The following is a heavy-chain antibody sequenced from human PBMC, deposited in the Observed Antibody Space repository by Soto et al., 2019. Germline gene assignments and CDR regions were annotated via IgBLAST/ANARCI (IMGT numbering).Heavy chain of an antibody. V-gene: IGHV4-34*01. Sequence: SETLSLTCAVYGGSFSGYYWSWIRQPPGKGLEWIGEINHSGSTNYNPSLKSRVTISVDTSKNQFSLKLSSVTAADTAVYYCARLLDYYDSSGYYRYFDYWGQGTLVTVSS. J-gene: IGHJ4*02. D-gene: IGHD3-22*01. CDR1: GGSFSGYY. CDR2: INHSGST. CDR3: ARLLDYYDSSGYYRYFDY.